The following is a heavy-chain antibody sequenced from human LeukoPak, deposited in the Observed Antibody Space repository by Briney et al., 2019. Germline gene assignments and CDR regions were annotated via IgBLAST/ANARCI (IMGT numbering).Heavy chain of an antibody. CDR3: ARDLGAHCSSTSCYPISRNWFDP. D-gene: IGHD2-2*01. CDR2: INPNSGGT. Sequence: ASVKVSCKASGYTFTGYYMHWVRQAPGQGLEWMGWINPNSGGTNYAQKFQGRVTMTRDTSISTAYMELSRLRSDDTAVYYCARDLGAHCSSTSCYPISRNWFDPWGQGTLVTVSS. J-gene: IGHJ5*02. CDR1: GYTFTGYY. V-gene: IGHV1-2*02.